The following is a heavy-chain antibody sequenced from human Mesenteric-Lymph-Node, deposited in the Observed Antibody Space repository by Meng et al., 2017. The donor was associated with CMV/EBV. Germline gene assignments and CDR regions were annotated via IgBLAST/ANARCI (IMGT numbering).Heavy chain of an antibody. D-gene: IGHD3-3*01. Sequence: SVKVSCKASGGTFSSYTISWVRQAPGQGLEWMGRIIPILGIANYAQKFQGRVTITADKSTSTAYMELSSLRSEDTAVYYCARNYDFWSGFGGYFQDWGQGTLVTVSS. J-gene: IGHJ1*01. CDR3: ARNYDFWSGFGGYFQD. CDR2: IIPILGIA. V-gene: IGHV1-69*02. CDR1: GGTFSSYT.